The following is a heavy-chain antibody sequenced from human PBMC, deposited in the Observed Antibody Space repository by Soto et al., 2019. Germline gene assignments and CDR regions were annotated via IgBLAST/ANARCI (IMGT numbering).Heavy chain of an antibody. CDR1: GYRFTGYY. V-gene: IGHV1-69*01. D-gene: IGHD6-25*01. CDR3: ARPSFKGGYGIAAGYFDY. Sequence: QAQLVQSGAEVKKPGASVKVSCKASGYRFTGYYTHWVRQAPGQGLEWMGGIIPIFGTANYAQKFQGRVTITADESTSTAYMELSSLRSEDTAVYYCARPSFKGGYGIAAGYFDYWGQGTLVTVSS. J-gene: IGHJ4*02. CDR2: IIPIFGTA.